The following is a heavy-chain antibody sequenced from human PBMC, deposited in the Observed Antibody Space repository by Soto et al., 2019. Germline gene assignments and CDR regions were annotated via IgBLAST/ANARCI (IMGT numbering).Heavy chain of an antibody. V-gene: IGHV2-5*02. J-gene: IGHJ4*02. CDR2: IYWDDDK. Sequence: QITLKESGPTLVKPTQTLTLTCTFSGFSLSTSGVGVAWIRQPPGKALEWLALIYWDDDKRYSPSLKSRLTITQDPSKNQVALTMTNMDPVDTATYYCAHSLIPNWGSRGAFDYWGQGTLVTVSS. CDR3: AHSLIPNWGSRGAFDY. CDR1: GFSLSTSGVG. D-gene: IGHD7-27*01.